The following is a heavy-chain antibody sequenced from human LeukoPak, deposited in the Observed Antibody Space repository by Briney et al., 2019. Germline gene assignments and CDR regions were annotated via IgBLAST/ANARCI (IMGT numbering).Heavy chain of an antibody. Sequence: ASVKVSCKASGYTFTGYYMHWVRQAPGQGLEWMGWINPNSGGANYAQKFQGRVTMTTDTSTSTAYLELRSLRSDDTAVYYCAKGSTLGYWGQGTLVTVSS. CDR2: INPNSGGA. V-gene: IGHV1-2*02. CDR3: AKGSTLGY. CDR1: GYTFTGYY. J-gene: IGHJ4*02. D-gene: IGHD7-27*01.